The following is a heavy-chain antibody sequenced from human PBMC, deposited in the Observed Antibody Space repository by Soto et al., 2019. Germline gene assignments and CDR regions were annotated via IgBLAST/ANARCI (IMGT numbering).Heavy chain of an antibody. D-gene: IGHD3-16*01. CDR2: IFYTGNI. CDR1: GASINTYS. J-gene: IGHJ6*03. CDR3: ARAFTSERGSIGFMDV. V-gene: IGHV4-59*12. Sequence: SETLSLTCTVSGASINTYSWSWVRQAPGKGLQWIGYIFYTGNINYDPSFKSRATLSLDTSKNQFSLNLSSVTAADTAVYYCARAFTSERGSIGFMDVWGKGTTVTVSS.